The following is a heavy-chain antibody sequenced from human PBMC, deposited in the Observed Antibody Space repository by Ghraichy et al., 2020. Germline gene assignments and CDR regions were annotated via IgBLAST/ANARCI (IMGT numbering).Heavy chain of an antibody. CDR1: GGSISSSNYY. Sequence: SETLSLTCTVSGGSISSSNYYWGWIRQPPGKGLEWIGSIYYSGSTYYNPSLKSRVTISVDTSKNQFSLKLSSVTAADTAVYYCARHSSSSSAHDAFDIWGQGTMVTVSS. CDR3: ARHSSSSSAHDAFDI. V-gene: IGHV4-39*07. J-gene: IGHJ3*02. D-gene: IGHD6-6*01. CDR2: IYYSGST.